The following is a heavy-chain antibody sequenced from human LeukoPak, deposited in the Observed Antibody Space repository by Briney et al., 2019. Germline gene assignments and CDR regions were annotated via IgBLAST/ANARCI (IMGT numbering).Heavy chain of an antibody. D-gene: IGHD3-10*01. Sequence: ASVKVSCKASGYTFTSYGISWVRQAPGQGLEWMGWISAYNGNANYAQKLQGRVTMTTDTSTSTTYMELRSLRSDDTAVYYCARDPLRFYYMDVWGKGTTVTVSS. CDR1: GYTFTSYG. CDR3: ARDPLRFYYMDV. CDR2: ISAYNGNA. J-gene: IGHJ6*03. V-gene: IGHV1-18*01.